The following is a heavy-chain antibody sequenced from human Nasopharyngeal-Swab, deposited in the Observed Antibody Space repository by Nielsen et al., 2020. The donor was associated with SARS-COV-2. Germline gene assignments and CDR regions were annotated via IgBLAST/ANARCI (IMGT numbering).Heavy chain of an antibody. Sequence: SETLSLTCTVSGGSISSYYWSWIRQPPGKGLEWIGYIYYSGSTNYNPSLKSRVTISVDTSKNQFSLKLSSVTAADTAVYYCARGGRQLVRQGVFDYRGQGTLVTVSS. CDR3: ARGGRQLVRQGVFDY. CDR2: IYYSGST. D-gene: IGHD6-13*01. V-gene: IGHV4-59*01. J-gene: IGHJ4*02. CDR1: GGSISSYY.